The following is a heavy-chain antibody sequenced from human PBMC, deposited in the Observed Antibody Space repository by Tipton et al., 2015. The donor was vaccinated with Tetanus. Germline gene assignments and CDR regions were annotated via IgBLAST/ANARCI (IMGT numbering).Heavy chain of an antibody. Sequence: TLSLTCTVSGASFRNDGYYWSWVRQHPGRGLEWIGYIYYSGSTFYHPSLQSRVTISVDTAKNQFSLRLSSVTAADTAVYFCARHPPPYYYGSGSYLDYWGQGTPVTVSS. J-gene: IGHJ4*02. V-gene: IGHV4-31*03. D-gene: IGHD3-10*01. CDR1: GASFRNDGYY. CDR2: IYYSGST. CDR3: ARHPPPYYYGSGSYLDY.